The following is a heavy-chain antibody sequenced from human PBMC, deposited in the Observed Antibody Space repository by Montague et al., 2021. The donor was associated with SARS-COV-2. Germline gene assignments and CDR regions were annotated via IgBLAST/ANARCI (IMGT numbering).Heavy chain of an antibody. CDR3: ATSRGYSGYDDIFDY. J-gene: IGHJ4*02. CDR1: GGSISSSGYY. D-gene: IGHD5-12*01. Sequence: TLSLTCSVSGGSISSSGYYWSWIRQHPGKGLEWIGHTYYFGSTHYNPSFKSRATISEDASKNQFSLKLTSVTAADTAVYYCATSRGYSGYDDIFDYWGQGTLVTVSS. CDR2: TYYFGST. V-gene: IGHV4-31*03.